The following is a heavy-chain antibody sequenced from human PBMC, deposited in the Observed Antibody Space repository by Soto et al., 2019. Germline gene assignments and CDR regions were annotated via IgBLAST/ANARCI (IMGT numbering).Heavy chain of an antibody. J-gene: IGHJ4*02. CDR2: FYSGGDT. CDR3: VGSSRWPYYFEY. CDR1: GFDVSTNY. V-gene: IGHV3-66*01. D-gene: IGHD6-13*01. Sequence: PGGSLRLCCAASGFDVSTNYMSWVRQAPGKGLEWVSIFYSGGDTYHADSVKGRFTISRDNSKNTLYLQMNSLTDADTAVYFCVGSSRWPYYFEYWAQGTLVPVSS.